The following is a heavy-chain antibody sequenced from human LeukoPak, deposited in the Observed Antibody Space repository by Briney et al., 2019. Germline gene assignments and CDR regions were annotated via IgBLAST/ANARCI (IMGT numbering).Heavy chain of an antibody. CDR3: ARELGATVVNYGMDV. D-gene: IGHD4-23*01. V-gene: IGHV4-59*01. J-gene: IGHJ6*02. CDR2: IYYSGST. CDR1: GGSISSYY. Sequence: SETLSLTCTVSGGSISSYYWSWIRQPPGKGLEWIGYIYYSGSTKYNPPLKSRVTISVDTSKNQFSLKLTSVTAADAAVYFCARELGATVVNYGMDVWGQGTTVTVSS.